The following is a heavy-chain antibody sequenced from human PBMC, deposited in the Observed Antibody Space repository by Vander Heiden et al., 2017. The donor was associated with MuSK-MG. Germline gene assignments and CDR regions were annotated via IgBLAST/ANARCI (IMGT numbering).Heavy chain of an antibody. D-gene: IGHD6-13*01. V-gene: IGHV3-9*01. J-gene: IGHJ4*02. CDR3: ARGPPKGIVAAGTFDS. CDR2: IIWNSNTI. CDR1: GFTFNDYA. Sequence: EVQLVESGGGLVQPGRSLRLSCAASGFTFNDYAMKWVRQAPGKGLEWFSGIIWNSNTIGYADSVKGRFTISRDNAKNSLYLQMNSLRAEDTALDYCARGPPKGIVAAGTFDSWGQGTLGNVSS.